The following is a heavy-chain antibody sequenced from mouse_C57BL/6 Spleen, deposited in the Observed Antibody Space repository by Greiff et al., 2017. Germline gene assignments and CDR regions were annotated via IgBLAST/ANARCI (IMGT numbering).Heavy chain of an antibody. J-gene: IGHJ4*01. CDR1: GYTFTSYW. V-gene: IGHV1-55*01. D-gene: IGHD1-1*01. Sequence: QVQLQQPGAELVKPGASVKMSCTASGYTFTSYWITWVKQRPGQGLEWIGDIYPGSGSTKYNEKFKSKATLTVDTSSSTAYMQLSSLTSEDSAVYYCARRPYYYGSSGAMDYWGQGTSVTVSS. CDR3: ARRPYYYGSSGAMDY. CDR2: IYPGSGST.